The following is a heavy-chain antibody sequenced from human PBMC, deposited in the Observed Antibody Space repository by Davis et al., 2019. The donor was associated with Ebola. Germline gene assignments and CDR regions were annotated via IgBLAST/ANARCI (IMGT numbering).Heavy chain of an antibody. CDR2: IYPGDSDT. Sequence: GESLKISCKGSGYSFTTYWIAWVRQTPAKGLEWMGIIYPGDSDTRYSPSFQGQVTISADKSVSTAYLQWSSLKASDTAMYFCARRGDFGFFFDYWGQGTPITVSS. D-gene: IGHD4-17*01. J-gene: IGHJ4*02. V-gene: IGHV5-51*01. CDR3: ARRGDFGFFFDY. CDR1: GYSFTTYW.